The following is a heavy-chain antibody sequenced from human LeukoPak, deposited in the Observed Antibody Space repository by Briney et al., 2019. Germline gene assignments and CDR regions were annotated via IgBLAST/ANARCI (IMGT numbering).Heavy chain of an antibody. J-gene: IGHJ4*02. V-gene: IGHV3-48*01. CDR1: GFTVSSNY. CDR2: ISSSGSTI. Sequence: PGGSLRLSCAASGFTVSSNYMTWVRQAPGKGLEWVSYISSSGSTIHYADSVEGRFTISRDNAKNSLYLQMNSLRAEDTAVYYCARVRSPRYFDYWGQGTLVTVSS. CDR3: ARVRSPRYFDY.